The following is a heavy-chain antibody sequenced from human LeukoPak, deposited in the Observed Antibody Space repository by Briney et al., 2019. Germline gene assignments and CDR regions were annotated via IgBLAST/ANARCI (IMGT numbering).Heavy chain of an antibody. CDR1: GYTFTSYD. CDR2: IIPILGIA. CDR3: ARGEGYFDWLLTFDY. J-gene: IGHJ4*02. Sequence: SVKVSCKASGYTFTSYDINWVRQATGQGLEWMGRIIPILGIANYAQKFQGRVTITADKSTSTAYMELSSLRSEDTAVYYCARGEGYFDWLLTFDYWGQGTLVTVSS. V-gene: IGHV1-69*04. D-gene: IGHD3-9*01.